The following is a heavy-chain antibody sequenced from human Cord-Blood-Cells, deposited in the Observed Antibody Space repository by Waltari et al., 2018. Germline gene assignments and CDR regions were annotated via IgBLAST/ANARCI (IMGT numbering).Heavy chain of an antibody. D-gene: IGHD3-22*01. CDR3: ASSSSGDDSSGYYWYFDL. V-gene: IGHV3-33*01. CDR2: IWCNGSKK. Sequence: QVQLVESGGGVVQPGRSLRLSCAASGFTFSSYGMHWVRQAPGKGLGWVAVIWCNGSKKYYADSVKGRFTIARDNSKNTLYLQMNSLRAEDTAVYYCASSSSGDDSSGYYWYFDLWGRGTLVTVSS. CDR1: GFTFSSYG. J-gene: IGHJ2*01.